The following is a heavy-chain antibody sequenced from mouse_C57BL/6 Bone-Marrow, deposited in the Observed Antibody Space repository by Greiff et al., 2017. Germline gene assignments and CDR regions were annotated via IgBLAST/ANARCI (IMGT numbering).Heavy chain of an antibody. D-gene: IGHD2-3*01. CDR1: GFNIKDDY. CDR2: IDPENGDT. J-gene: IGHJ3*01. Sequence: VQLQQSGAELVRPGASVKLSCTASGFNIKDDYMHWVKQRPEQGLEWIGWIDPENGDTEYDSKFQGKATITADTSSNPAYLHLSSLTSEDTAVYYCTTSIYDGYSRFAYWGQGTLVTVSA. CDR3: TTSIYDGYSRFAY. V-gene: IGHV14-4*01.